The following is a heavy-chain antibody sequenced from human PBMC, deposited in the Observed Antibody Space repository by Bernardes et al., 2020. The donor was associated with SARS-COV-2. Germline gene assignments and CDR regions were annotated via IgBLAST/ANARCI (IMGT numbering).Heavy chain of an antibody. V-gene: IGHV1-18*04. CDR1: GYTFTSYG. J-gene: IGHJ6*02. D-gene: IGHD5-12*01. CDR3: ACSEYSGLSPLYYGMDV. CDR2: ISAYNGNT. Sequence: ASVKVSCKASGYTFTSYGISWVRQAPGQGLEWMGWISAYNGNTNYAQKLQGRVTITADKSTSTAYMELSSLRSEDTAVYYCACSEYSGLSPLYYGMDVWGQGTTVTVSS.